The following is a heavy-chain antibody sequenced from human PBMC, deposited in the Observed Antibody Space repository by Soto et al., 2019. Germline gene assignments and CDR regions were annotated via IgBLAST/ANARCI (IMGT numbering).Heavy chain of an antibody. CDR3: ARDPPYGDYEGAFDI. J-gene: IGHJ3*02. CDR1: GFTFSSYA. Sequence: QVQLVESGGGVVQPGRSLRLSCAASGFTFSSYAMHWVRQAPGKGLEWVAVISYDGSNKYYADSVKGRFTISRDNSKNTLYLQMNSLRAEDTAVYYCARDPPYGDYEGAFDIWGQGTMVTVSS. V-gene: IGHV3-30-3*01. D-gene: IGHD4-17*01. CDR2: ISYDGSNK.